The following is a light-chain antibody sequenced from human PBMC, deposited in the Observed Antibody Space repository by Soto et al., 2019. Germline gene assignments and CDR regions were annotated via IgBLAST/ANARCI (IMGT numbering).Light chain of an antibody. V-gene: IGLV2-14*03. CDR2: DVY. CDR1: SSDVGGYNS. Sequence: QSALTQPASVSGSPGQSITISCAGTSSDVGGYNSVSWYQQYPGKAPKVLIYDVYNRPSGVSNRFSGSKSGNTASLTISGLRAEEEADYYGASYTSANTRLFGTGTKVTVL. CDR3: ASYTSANTRL. J-gene: IGLJ1*01.